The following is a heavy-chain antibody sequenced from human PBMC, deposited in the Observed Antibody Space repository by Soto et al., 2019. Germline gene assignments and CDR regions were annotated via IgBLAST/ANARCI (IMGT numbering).Heavy chain of an antibody. Sequence: QVQLVQSGAEVKKPGASVKVSCKASGYTFSSYHISWVRQAPGQGLEWMGWISAYNGNTNYAQKLQGRATRATDTSTSTAYMELRSLRSADTAVYYCARDGPPTDYWGQGTLVTVSS. CDR3: ARDGPPTDY. CDR2: ISAYNGNT. CDR1: GYTFSSYH. V-gene: IGHV1-18*01. J-gene: IGHJ4*02.